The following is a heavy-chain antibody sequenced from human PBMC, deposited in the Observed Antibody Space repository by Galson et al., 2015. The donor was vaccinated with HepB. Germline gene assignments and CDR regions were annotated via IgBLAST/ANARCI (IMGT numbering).Heavy chain of an antibody. CDR3: TTDSLVTVEPGTFDY. D-gene: IGHD1-14*01. V-gene: IGHV3-15*01. CDR2: IKSKTDGGTT. Sequence: SLRLSCAASGSTFSNAWMSWVRQAPGKGLEWVGRIKSKTDGGTTDYAAPVKGRFTISRDDSKNTLYLQMNSLKTEDTAVYYCTTDSLVTVEPGTFDYWGQGTLVTVSS. J-gene: IGHJ4*02. CDR1: GSTFSNAW.